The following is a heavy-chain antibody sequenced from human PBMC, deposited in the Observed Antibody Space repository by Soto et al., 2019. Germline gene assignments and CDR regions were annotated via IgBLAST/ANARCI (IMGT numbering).Heavy chain of an antibody. D-gene: IGHD3-10*01. Sequence: QVRLQGSGPGLVAPSGTLYLTCAVSGGSINSSNWWRWVRQSPGKGLEWMGEIYQSGSTKYNPSFRSRFTVSIDKSKSQFSLKLTSVTAADSAVYYCARRYFYANQGVFDVWDQGTKGTVSS. CDR3: ARRYFYANQGVFDV. V-gene: IGHV4-4*02. CDR2: IYQSGST. CDR1: GGSINSSNW. J-gene: IGHJ3*01.